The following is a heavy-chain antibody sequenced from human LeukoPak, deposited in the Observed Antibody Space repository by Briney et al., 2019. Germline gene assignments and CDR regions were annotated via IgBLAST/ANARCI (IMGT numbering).Heavy chain of an antibody. J-gene: IGHJ6*02. CDR1: GYSFQDYW. Sequence: GESLKISCKGSGYSFQDYWIGWVRQMPGKGPELMGRIFPHVSDTKYSPSFEGQVTISVDKSISTAYLQWGSLRVSDTAIYYCAKFGIRGCFSSTRCYTSYFYYGMDVWGQGTTVTVSS. V-gene: IGHV5-51*01. CDR3: AKFGIRGCFSSTRCYTSYFYYGMDV. D-gene: IGHD2-2*02. CDR2: IFPHVSDT.